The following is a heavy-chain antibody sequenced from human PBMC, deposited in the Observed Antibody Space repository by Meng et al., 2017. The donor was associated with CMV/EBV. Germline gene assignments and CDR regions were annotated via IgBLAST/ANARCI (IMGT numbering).Heavy chain of an antibody. CDR2: INSDGSST. CDR1: GFTFSSYW. J-gene: IGHJ6*02. V-gene: IGHV3-74*01. CDR3: AREDYGYYGMDV. Sequence: GESLKISRAASGFTFSSYWMHWVRQAPGKGLVWVSRINSDGSSTSYADSVKGRFTISRDNAKNTLYLQMNSLRAEDTAVYYCAREDYGYYGMDVWGQGTTVTVSS.